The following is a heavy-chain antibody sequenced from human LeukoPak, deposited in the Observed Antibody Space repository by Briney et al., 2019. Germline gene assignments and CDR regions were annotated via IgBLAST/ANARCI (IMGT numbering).Heavy chain of an antibody. CDR3: ARGLAARPDYNWFDP. CDR1: GGSISSSSYY. D-gene: IGHD6-6*01. Sequence: KTSETLSLTCTVSGGSISSSSYYWGWIRQPPGKGLEWIGSIYYSGSTNYNPSLKSRVTISVDTSKNQFSLKLSSVTAADTAVYYCARGLAARPDYNWFDPWGQGTLVTVSS. CDR2: IYYSGST. J-gene: IGHJ5*02. V-gene: IGHV4-39*07.